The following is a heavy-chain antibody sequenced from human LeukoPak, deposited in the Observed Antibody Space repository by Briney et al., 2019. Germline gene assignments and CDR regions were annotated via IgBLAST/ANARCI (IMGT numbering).Heavy chain of an antibody. V-gene: IGHV3-23*01. J-gene: IGHJ5*02. CDR2: ISGRGGST. Sequence: PGGSLRLSCAASGFTFSSYAMNWVRQAPGKGLEWVSNISGRGGSTYYADSVKGRFTISRDNSKNTLYLQMNSLRAEDTAVYYCAKDFGGYCSSTSCSGPNWFDPWGQGTLVTVSS. D-gene: IGHD2-2*01. CDR1: GFTFSSYA. CDR3: AKDFGGYCSSTSCSGPNWFDP.